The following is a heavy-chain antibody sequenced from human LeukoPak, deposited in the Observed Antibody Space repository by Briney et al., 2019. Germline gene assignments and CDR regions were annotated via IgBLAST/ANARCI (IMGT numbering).Heavy chain of an antibody. CDR1: GFTFDDYG. CDR3: ATSPSDYYYYYYMDV. CDR2: INWNGGST. J-gene: IGHJ6*03. Sequence: GGSLRLSCAASGFTFDDYGMSWVRQAPGKGLEWVAGINWNGGSTGYADSVKGRFTISRDNAKNSLYLQMNSLRAEDTALYYCATSPSDYYYYYYMDVWGKGTTVTVSS. V-gene: IGHV3-20*04.